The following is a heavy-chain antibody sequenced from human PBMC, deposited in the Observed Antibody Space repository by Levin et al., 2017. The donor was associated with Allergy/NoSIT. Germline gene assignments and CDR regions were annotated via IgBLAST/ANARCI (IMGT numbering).Heavy chain of an antibody. CDR1: GFTFSSYA. J-gene: IGHJ4*02. CDR3: ARTRSSYFFDY. Sequence: GGSLRLSCAASGFTFSSYAMRWVRQAPGKGLEWVSFISASGGGSYYADSVKGRFTISRDNSKNTLYLQMNSLRAEDTAVYFCARTRSSYFFDYWGQGTLVTVSS. D-gene: IGHD2-2*01. CDR2: ISASGGGS. V-gene: IGHV3-23*01.